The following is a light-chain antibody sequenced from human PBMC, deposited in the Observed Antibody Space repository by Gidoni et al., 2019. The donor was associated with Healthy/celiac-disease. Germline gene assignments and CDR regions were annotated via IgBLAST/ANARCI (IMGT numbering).Light chain of an antibody. J-gene: IGLJ3*02. CDR1: KLGDKY. Sequence: YELTQPPSVSVSPGQIVNITCSGHKLGDKYASWYQQKPGQSPILVVYQDIRRPSGIPERFSGSNSGNTATLTISGTQAMDEADYYCQAWDSSIAVFGGGTKLTVL. CDR2: QDI. CDR3: QAWDSSIAV. V-gene: IGLV3-1*01.